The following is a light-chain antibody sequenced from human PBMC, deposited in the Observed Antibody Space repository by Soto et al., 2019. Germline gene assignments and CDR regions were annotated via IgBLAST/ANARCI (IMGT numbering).Light chain of an antibody. J-gene: IGKJ1*01. Sequence: EILLTQSPATLSLSPVDRATLSCRASQSVSSYLAWYQQKPGQAPKLLIYDASNRATGIPARFSGSGSGTDFTLTISRLEPEDFAVYYCQQYGSSPTWTFGQGTKVDIK. V-gene: IGKV3-20*01. CDR3: QQYGSSPTWT. CDR2: DAS. CDR1: QSVSSY.